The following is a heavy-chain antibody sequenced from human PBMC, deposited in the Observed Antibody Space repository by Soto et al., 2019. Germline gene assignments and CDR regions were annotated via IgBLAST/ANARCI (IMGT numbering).Heavy chain of an antibody. Sequence: QVQLVQSGAEVKKPGASVKVSCKASGYTFTNYDINWVRQATGQGLGWMGWMNPNSGNTGYAQKSQGRVSMTKNTSRSTAYMERRSLRSEDTAVYYCARGYYYGSGSSPDYWGQGTLVTVSS. D-gene: IGHD3-10*01. CDR3: ARGYYYGSGSSPDY. V-gene: IGHV1-8*01. CDR1: GYTFTNYD. J-gene: IGHJ4*02. CDR2: MNPNSGNT.